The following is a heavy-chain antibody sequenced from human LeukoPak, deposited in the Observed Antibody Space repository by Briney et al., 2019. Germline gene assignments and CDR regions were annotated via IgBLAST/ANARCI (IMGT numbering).Heavy chain of an antibody. D-gene: IGHD3-9*01. CDR3: VIWGDYDVLTGYYVPDY. V-gene: IGHV3-23*01. CDR1: GFTFSNYA. Sequence: GASLRLTCVASGFTFSNYAMSWVRQAPGKGLEWVSAITGSGTNRYYADSLKGRFTTSRDNSKNTVFLQMNSLRHEDTAIYYCVIWGDYDVLTGYYVPDYWGQGTLVTVAS. J-gene: IGHJ4*02. CDR2: ITGSGTNR.